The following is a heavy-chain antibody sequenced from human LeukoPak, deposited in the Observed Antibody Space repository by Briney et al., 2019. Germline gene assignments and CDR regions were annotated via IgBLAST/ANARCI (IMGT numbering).Heavy chain of an antibody. D-gene: IGHD6-13*01. CDR1: GGTFISYA. Sequence: ASAKVFCKASGGTFISYAISWGRQAPGQGHERMGWISAYNGNTNYAQKLQSRVTMTTDTSTSTAYMEQRSLRPADTPAEYCSTKGRISAGTTKIKPWVDPWGQGTLVTVSS. J-gene: IGHJ5*02. V-gene: IGHV1-18*01. CDR2: ISAYNGNT. CDR3: STKGRISAGTTKIKPWVDP.